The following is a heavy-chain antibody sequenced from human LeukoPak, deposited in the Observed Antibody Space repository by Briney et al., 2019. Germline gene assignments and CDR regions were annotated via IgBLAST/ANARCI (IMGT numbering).Heavy chain of an antibody. V-gene: IGHV3-9*01. CDR3: ARASYYYDTTGLGAVDI. CDR2: INWNSDNI. J-gene: IGHJ3*02. CDR1: GFTFNDHV. Sequence: PGRSLRLSCAASGFTFNDHVMYWVRQAPGKGLEWVSGINWNSDNIGYADSVKGRFTISRDDAKNSLFLQMNSLRTEDTALYYCARASYYYDTTGLGAVDIWGQGTMVTVSS. D-gene: IGHD3-22*01.